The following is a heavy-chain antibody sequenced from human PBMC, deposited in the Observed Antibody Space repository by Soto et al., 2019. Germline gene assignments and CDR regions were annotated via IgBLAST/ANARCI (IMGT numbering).Heavy chain of an antibody. CDR3: ARATLSGYCYDPDAFDI. V-gene: IGHV3-33*01. CDR1: GFTFSSYG. J-gene: IGHJ3*02. CDR2: IWYDGSNK. Sequence: QVPLVESGGGVVQPGRSLRLSCAASGFTFSSYGMHWVRQAPGKELEWVAVIWYDGSNKYYADSVKGRFTISRDNSKNTLYLQMNSLRAEDTAVYYCARATLSGYCYDPDAFDIWGEGTMVTVSS. D-gene: IGHD5-18*01.